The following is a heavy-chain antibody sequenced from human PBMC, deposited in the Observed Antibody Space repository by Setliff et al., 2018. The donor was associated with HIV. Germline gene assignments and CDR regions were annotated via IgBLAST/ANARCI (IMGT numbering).Heavy chain of an antibody. Sequence: SLTCTVSGGSISSSSHYWGWIRQPPGKGLEWIGSIYFSGSTYYNPSLKSRVTISVDTSKNQFSLKLSSVTAADTAVYYCARPRYTYGTPPAFDIWGRGTVVTVSS. V-gene: IGHV4-39*01. CDR1: GGSISSSSHY. CDR3: ARPRYTYGTPPAFDI. J-gene: IGHJ3*02. D-gene: IGHD5-18*01. CDR2: IYFSGST.